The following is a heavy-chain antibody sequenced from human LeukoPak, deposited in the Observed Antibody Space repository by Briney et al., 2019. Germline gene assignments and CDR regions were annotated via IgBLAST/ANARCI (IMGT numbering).Heavy chain of an antibody. CDR2: INHSGST. CDR1: GGSFSGYY. J-gene: IGHJ5*02. V-gene: IGHV4-34*01. Sequence: SETLSLTCAVYGGSFSGYYWSWIRQPPGKGLEWIGEINHSGSTNYNPSLKSRVTISVDTSKNQFSLKLSSVNAADTAVYYCASRRYSSGWYRSNWFDPWGQGTLVTVPS. CDR3: ASRRYSSGWYRSNWFDP. D-gene: IGHD6-19*01.